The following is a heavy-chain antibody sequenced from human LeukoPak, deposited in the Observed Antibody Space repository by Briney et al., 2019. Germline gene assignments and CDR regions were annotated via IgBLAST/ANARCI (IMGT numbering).Heavy chain of an antibody. CDR1: GGSISSGGYS. V-gene: IGHV4-30-2*01. CDR3: ARASPGNWFDP. J-gene: IGHJ5*02. CDR2: IYHSGST. Sequence: SQTLSLTCAVSGGSISSGGYSWSWIRQPPGKGLEWIGYIYHSGSTYYNPSLKSRVTISVDRSKNQFSLKLSSVTAADTAVYHCARASPGNWFDPWGQGTLVTVSS.